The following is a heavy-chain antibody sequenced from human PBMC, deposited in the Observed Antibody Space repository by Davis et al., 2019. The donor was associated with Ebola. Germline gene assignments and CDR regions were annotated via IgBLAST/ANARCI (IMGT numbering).Heavy chain of an antibody. Sequence: PSETLSLTCTVSGGSISSYYWSWIRQPPGKGLEWIGYIYYSGSTNYNPSLKSRVTISVDTSKNQFSLKLSSVTAADTAVYYCARMGVVVPAASMDVWGQGTTVTVSS. CDR2: IYYSGST. D-gene: IGHD2-2*01. CDR3: ARMGVVVPAASMDV. J-gene: IGHJ6*02. CDR1: GGSISSYY. V-gene: IGHV4-59*12.